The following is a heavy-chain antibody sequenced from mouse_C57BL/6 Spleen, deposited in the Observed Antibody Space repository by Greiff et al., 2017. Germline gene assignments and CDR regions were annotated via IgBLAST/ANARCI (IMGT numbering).Heavy chain of an antibody. CDR1: GYAFSSSW. D-gene: IGHD2-14*01. CDR3: ARGEVRRDYFDY. Sequence: LEESGPELVKPGASVKISCKASGYAFSSSWMNWVKQRPGKGLEWIGRIYPGDGDTNYNGKFKGKATLTADKSSSTAYMQLRSLTSEDSAVYFCARGEVRRDYFDYWGQGTTLTVSS. V-gene: IGHV1-82*01. J-gene: IGHJ2*01. CDR2: IYPGDGDT.